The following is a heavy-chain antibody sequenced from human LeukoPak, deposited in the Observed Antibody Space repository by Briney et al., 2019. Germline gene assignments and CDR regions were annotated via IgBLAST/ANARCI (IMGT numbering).Heavy chain of an antibody. V-gene: IGHV3-30*18. CDR1: GFTFSNSG. CDR2: ISFDGSNK. CDR3: AKDLGSRPRYWYFDL. D-gene: IGHD3-10*01. J-gene: IGHJ2*01. Sequence: GGSLRLSCAASGFTFSNSGMHWVRQAPGKGLEWVAVISFDGSNKNFADSVKGRFTVSRDNSKNTLYLQMNSLRAEDSAVYYCAKDLGSRPRYWYFDLWGRGTLVTVSS.